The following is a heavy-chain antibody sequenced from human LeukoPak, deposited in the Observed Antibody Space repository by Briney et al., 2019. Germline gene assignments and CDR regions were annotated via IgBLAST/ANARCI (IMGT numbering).Heavy chain of an antibody. CDR2: IIPILGIA. CDR1: GGTFSSYA. J-gene: IGHJ5*02. V-gene: IGHV1-69*04. Sequence: GASVKVSCKASGGTFSSYAISWVRQAPGQVLEWMGRIIPILGIANYAQKFQGRVTITADKSTSTAYMELSSLRSEDTAVYYCARGAGDSRGNWFDPWGQGTLVTVSS. CDR3: ARGAGDSRGNWFDP. D-gene: IGHD3-22*01.